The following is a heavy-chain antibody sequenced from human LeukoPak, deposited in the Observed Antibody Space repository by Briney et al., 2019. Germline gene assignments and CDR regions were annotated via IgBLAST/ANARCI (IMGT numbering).Heavy chain of an antibody. V-gene: IGHV3-20*04. Sequence: GGSLRLSCAASGFTFDDYGMSWVRQAPGKGLEWVSGINWNGGSTGYADSVKGRFTISRDNAKNSLYLQMNSLRAEDTALYYCARGIYDYVWGSYRFDCWGQGTLVSVSS. CDR2: INWNGGST. CDR1: GFTFDDYG. CDR3: ARGIYDYVWGSYRFDC. J-gene: IGHJ4*02. D-gene: IGHD3-16*02.